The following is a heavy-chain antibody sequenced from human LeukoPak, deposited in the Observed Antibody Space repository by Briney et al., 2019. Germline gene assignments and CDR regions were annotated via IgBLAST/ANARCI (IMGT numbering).Heavy chain of an antibody. V-gene: IGHV3-23*01. D-gene: IGHD3-22*01. CDR3: AKRDYSDVSGYSPLFAN. Sequence: PGGSLRLSCVASGFTFDTYAMSWVRQAPGGGLEWVSGISGNGVNKYYADSVKGRFTVSRDNSKDTLWLQMNALRAEDTAVYFCAKRDYSDVSGYSPLFANWGQGTLVTVSS. J-gene: IGHJ4*02. CDR1: GFTFDTYA. CDR2: ISGNGVNK.